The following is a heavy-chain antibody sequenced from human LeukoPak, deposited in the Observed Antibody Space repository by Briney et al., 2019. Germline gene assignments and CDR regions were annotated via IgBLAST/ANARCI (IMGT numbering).Heavy chain of an antibody. J-gene: IGHJ6*03. V-gene: IGHV4-4*07. CDR3: ARDYDFWSGYYQRYYYYMDV. D-gene: IGHD3-3*01. Sequence: SETLSLTCTVSGGSISSYYWSWIRQPAGKGLEWIGRIYTSGSTNYNPSLKSRVTMSVDTSKNQFSLKLSSVTAADTAVYYCARDYDFWSGYYQRYYYYMDVWGKGTTDTVSS. CDR1: GGSISSYY. CDR2: IYTSGST.